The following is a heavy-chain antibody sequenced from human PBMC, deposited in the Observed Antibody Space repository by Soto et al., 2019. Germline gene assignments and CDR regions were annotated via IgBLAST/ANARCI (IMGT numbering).Heavy chain of an antibody. J-gene: IGHJ5*02. V-gene: IGHV1-24*01. CDR1: GYTLTELS. Sequence: GASVKVSCKVSGYTLTELSMHWVRQAPGKGLEWMGGFDPEDGETIYAQKFQGRVTMTEDTSTDTAYMELSSLRSEDTAVYYCATRTTYYDILPGYFNWFDPWGQGTLVTVSS. CDR2: FDPEDGET. D-gene: IGHD3-9*01. CDR3: ATRTTYYDILPGYFNWFDP.